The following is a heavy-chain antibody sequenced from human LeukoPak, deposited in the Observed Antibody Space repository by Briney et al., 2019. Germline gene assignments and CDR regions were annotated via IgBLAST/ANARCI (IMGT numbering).Heavy chain of an antibody. CDR2: IYYSGST. Sequence: SETLSLTCTVSGGSISSYYWSWIRQPPGKGLEWIGYIYYSGSTNYNPSLKSRVTISLDRSKNQFSLKLSSVTAADTAVYYCASGGGAYYDVLTGPFDYWGQGILVTVSS. V-gene: IGHV4-59*08. CDR1: GGSISSYY. CDR3: ASGGGAYYDVLTGPFDY. D-gene: IGHD3-9*01. J-gene: IGHJ4*02.